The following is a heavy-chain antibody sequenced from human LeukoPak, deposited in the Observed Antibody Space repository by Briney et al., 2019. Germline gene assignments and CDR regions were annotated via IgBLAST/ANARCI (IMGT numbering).Heavy chain of an antibody. D-gene: IGHD3-16*02. V-gene: IGHV3-30*04. J-gene: IGHJ4*02. CDR1: GFTFSSYA. CDR3: VRDGRYDYVWGSYRSAFYYFDY. CDR2: ISYDGSNK. Sequence: GGSLRLSCAASGFTFSSYAMHWVRQAPGKGLEWVAVISYDGSNKYYADSVKGRFTISRDNSKNTLYLQMNSLRAEDTAVYYCVRDGRYDYVWGSYRSAFYYFDYWGQGTLVTVSS.